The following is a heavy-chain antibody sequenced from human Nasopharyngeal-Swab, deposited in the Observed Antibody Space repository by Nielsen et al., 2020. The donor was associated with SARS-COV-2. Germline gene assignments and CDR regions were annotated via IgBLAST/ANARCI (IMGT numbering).Heavy chain of an antibody. J-gene: IGHJ4*02. CDR1: GYTFSSYG. CDR2: ISGYNGDT. CDR3: ARGLSRRRLLPTYYFDY. V-gene: IGHV1-18*01. D-gene: IGHD3-10*01. Sequence: ASVKVSCKASGYTFSSYGITWVRQAPGQGLEWMGWISGYNGDTNYAQKFQGRVTMTRNTSISTAYMELSSLRSEDTAVYYCARGLSRRRLLPTYYFDYWGQGTLVTVSS.